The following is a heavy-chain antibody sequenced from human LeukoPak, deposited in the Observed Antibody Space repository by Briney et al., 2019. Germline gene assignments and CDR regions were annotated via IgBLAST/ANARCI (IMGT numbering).Heavy chain of an antibody. V-gene: IGHV1-2*02. Sequence: EASVKVSCEASGYTLTDYYLHWVRQAPGQGLKWMGWINPNSGATHYAQSFQARVTMTRDTSIASSYMELTGLESDDTAVYYCARGRRILGGPENAGDFFDFWGQGSLVTVSS. CDR1: GYTLTDYY. D-gene: IGHD3-16*01. CDR3: ARGRRILGGPENAGDFFDF. CDR2: INPNSGAT. J-gene: IGHJ4*01.